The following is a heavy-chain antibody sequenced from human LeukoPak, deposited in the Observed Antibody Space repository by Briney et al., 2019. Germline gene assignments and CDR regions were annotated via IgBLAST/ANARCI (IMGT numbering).Heavy chain of an antibody. V-gene: IGHV4-38-2*01. Sequence: SETLSLTCGVSGYSISGGSYWGWFRQPPGKGLERFGRFYRGGRTYCNPSLKSRVTISVDTSKIKFSLSLSLLTPPATAVSACATLAHIGVVPTSLHGAFDIWGQGTMVTVSS. CDR3: ATLAHIGVVPTSLHGAFDI. CDR2: FYRGGRT. D-gene: IGHD2-2*01. J-gene: IGHJ3*02. CDR1: GYSISGGSY.